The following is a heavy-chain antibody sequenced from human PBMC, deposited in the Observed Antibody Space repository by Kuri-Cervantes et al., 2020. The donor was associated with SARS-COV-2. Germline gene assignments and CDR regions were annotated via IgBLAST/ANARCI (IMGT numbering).Heavy chain of an antibody. CDR3: ARRVDIVVVPAAIVYAFDI. D-gene: IGHD2-2*02. J-gene: IGHJ3*02. Sequence: SETLSLTCAVYGGSFSGYYWSWIRQPPGKGLEWIGEINHSGSTNYNPSLKSRVTISVDTSKNQFSLKLSSVTAADTAVYYCARRVDIVVVPAAIVYAFDIWGQGTMVTVSS. CDR2: INHSGST. V-gene: IGHV4-34*01. CDR1: GGSFSGYY.